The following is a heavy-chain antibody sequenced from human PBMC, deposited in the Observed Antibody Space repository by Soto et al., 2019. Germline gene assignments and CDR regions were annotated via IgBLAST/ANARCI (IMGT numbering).Heavy chain of an antibody. CDR2: IIPILGIA. V-gene: IGHV1-69*02. CDR1: GGTFSSYT. Sequence: SVKVSCKASGGTFSSYTISWVRQAPGQGLEWMGRIIPILGIANYAQKFQGRVTITADKSTSTAYMELSSLRSEDTAVYYCARVVGALGHWFDPWGQGTLVTVSS. D-gene: IGHD2-15*01. CDR3: ARVVGALGHWFDP. J-gene: IGHJ5*02.